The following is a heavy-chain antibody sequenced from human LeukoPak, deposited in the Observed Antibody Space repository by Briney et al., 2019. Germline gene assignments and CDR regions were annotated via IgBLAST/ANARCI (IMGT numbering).Heavy chain of an antibody. J-gene: IGHJ6*03. CDR3: AKDAVAGTYYYYYMDV. Sequence: PGRSLRLSCAASGFTFDDYTMHWVRHAPGKGLEWVSLISWDGGSTYYADSVKGRFTISRDNSKNSLYLQMNSLRTEDTALYYCAKDAVAGTYYYYYMDVWGKGTTVTVSS. D-gene: IGHD6-19*01. CDR2: ISWDGGST. V-gene: IGHV3-43*01. CDR1: GFTFDDYT.